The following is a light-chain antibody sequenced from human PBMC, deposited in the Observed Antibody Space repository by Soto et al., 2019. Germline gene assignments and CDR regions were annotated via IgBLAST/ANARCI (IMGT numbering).Light chain of an antibody. V-gene: IGKV1-33*01. J-gene: IGKJ2*01. Sequence: DIQMTQSPSSLSASVGARVTITCQASQDISNYLNWYQQKPGKAPKLLIYDASNLETGVPSRFSGSGSGTDFNFTISSLQPEDIATYYCQQYDNLPPYTCGQGTKLEIK. CDR3: QQYDNLPPYT. CDR2: DAS. CDR1: QDISNY.